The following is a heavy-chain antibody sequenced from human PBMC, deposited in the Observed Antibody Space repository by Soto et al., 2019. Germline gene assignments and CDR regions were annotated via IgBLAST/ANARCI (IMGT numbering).Heavy chain of an antibody. CDR3: ARDQGPIAAAGYYYYGMDV. J-gene: IGHJ6*02. CDR1: GYTFTGYY. V-gene: IGHV1-2*02. D-gene: IGHD6-13*01. CDR2: INPNSGDT. Sequence: PSVKVSCKASGYTFTGYYIHLGRQAPGQGLEWMGWINPNSGDTNYAQKLQGRVTMTTDTSMSTAYMELRSLRSDDTAVYYCARDQGPIAAAGYYYYGMDVWGQGTTVTVSS.